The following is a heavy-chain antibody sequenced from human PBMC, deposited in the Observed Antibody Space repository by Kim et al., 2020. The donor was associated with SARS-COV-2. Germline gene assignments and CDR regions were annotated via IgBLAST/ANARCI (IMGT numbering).Heavy chain of an antibody. J-gene: IGHJ3*02. CDR2: IKTKADGGTT. V-gene: IGHV3-15*01. CDR1: RFTFSNAW. D-gene: IGHD2-21*01. Sequence: GGSLRLSCAGSRFTFSNAWMSWVRQAPGKGLEWVGHIKTKADGGTTDYAAPVKGRFTISRDDSTSTLYLQMSSLQTEDTAVYYCTTFPVRGHSAFDICG. CDR3: TTFPVRGHSAFDI.